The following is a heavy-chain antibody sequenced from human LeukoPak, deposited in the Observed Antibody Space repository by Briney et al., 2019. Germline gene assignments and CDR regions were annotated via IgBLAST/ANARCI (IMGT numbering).Heavy chain of an antibody. D-gene: IGHD6-13*01. CDR3: ARDRVAAAGDYDGMDV. J-gene: IGHJ6*04. Sequence: PSQTLSLTCTVSAGTLSSGDYYWSWLRQPPGTGLEWIGYTYYSGSTYYNPSLKSRVPISVDTSKNQFSRKLSSVTAAETAVDYWARDRVAAAGDYDGMDVWGKGTTVTVSS. CDR1: AGTLSSGDYY. CDR2: TYYSGST. V-gene: IGHV4-30-4*08.